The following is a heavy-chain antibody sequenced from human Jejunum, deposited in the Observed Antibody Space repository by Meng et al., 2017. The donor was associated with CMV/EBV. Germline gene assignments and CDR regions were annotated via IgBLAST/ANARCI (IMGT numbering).Heavy chain of an antibody. Sequence: KAAGYTFTSDDNNWVRQATGQGLEWMGWMNPNSGNTGYAQKFQGRVTMTRNTSISTAYMELSSLRSEDTAVYYCANSRSRGIPDYWGQGTLVTVSS. CDR2: MNPNSGNT. D-gene: IGHD3-16*01. V-gene: IGHV1-8*01. J-gene: IGHJ4*02. CDR1: GYTFTSDD. CDR3: ANSRSRGIPDY.